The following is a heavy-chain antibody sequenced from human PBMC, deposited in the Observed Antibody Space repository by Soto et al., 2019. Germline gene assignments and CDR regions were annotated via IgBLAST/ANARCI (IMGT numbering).Heavy chain of an antibody. CDR2: INQDGSEK. CDR1: GFSFSSYW. CDR3: SRSLDY. J-gene: IGHJ4*02. V-gene: IGHV3-7*01. Sequence: VGSLRLSCAASGFSFSSYWMDWVRQAPGKGLEWVANINQDGSEKNYVDSVKGRFTISRDNAKNLLHLQMSSLTAEDSALYYCSRSLDYWGRGALVTVSS.